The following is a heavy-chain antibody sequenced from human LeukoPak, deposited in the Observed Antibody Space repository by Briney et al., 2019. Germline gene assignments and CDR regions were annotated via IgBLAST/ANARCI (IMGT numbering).Heavy chain of an antibody. J-gene: IGHJ6*03. CDR1: GYTFTGYY. CDR3: ARGAQLRYCDWLYPILYYYYYMDV. Sequence: ASVKVSCKASGYTFTGYYMHWVRQAPGQGLEWMGWINPNSGGTNYAQKFQGRVTMTRDTSISTAYMELSRLRSDDTGVYYCARGAQLRYCDWLYPILYYYYYMDVWGKGTTVTISS. CDR2: INPNSGGT. V-gene: IGHV1-2*02. D-gene: IGHD3-9*01.